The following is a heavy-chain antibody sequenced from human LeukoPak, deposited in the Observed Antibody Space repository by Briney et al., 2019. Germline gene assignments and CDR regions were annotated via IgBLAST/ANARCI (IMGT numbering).Heavy chain of an antibody. J-gene: IGHJ4*02. CDR2: ISGTGGHT. V-gene: IGHV3-23*01. CDR1: GFTFNNYA. D-gene: IGHD4-17*01. Sequence: GGSLRLSCAASGFTFNNYAMSWVRQAPGKGLEWVSGISGTGGHTYYADPVKGRFTISRDTSKNTLYLQMNSLRAEDTAVYYCAKDLAYGDYFDYWGQGTLVTVSS. CDR3: AKDLAYGDYFDY.